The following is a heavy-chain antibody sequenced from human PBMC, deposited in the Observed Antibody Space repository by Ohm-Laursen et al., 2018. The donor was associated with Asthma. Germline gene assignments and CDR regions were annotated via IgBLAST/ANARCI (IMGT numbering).Heavy chain of an antibody. CDR2: ISYDGSNK. D-gene: IGHD1-26*01. Sequence: SLRLSCTASGFTFSSYGMHWVRQAPGKGLEWVAVISYDGSNKYYADSVKGRFTISRDNSKNTLYLQMNSLRAEDTAVYYCAKDSTYSGSYYFDYWGQGTLVIVSS. J-gene: IGHJ4*02. CDR3: AKDSTYSGSYYFDY. V-gene: IGHV3-30*18. CDR1: GFTFSSYG.